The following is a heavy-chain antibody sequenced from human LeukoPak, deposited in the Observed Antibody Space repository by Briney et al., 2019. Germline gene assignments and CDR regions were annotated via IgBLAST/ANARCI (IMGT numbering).Heavy chain of an antibody. Sequence: PGGSLRLSGAASGFTFSSYAMSWVRQAPGKGLEWVAVIWYDGSNKYYADSVKGRFTISRDNSKNTLYLQMNSLRAEDTAVYYCARERGRTSVYDYWGQGTLVTVSS. CDR3: ARERGRTSVYDY. J-gene: IGHJ4*02. D-gene: IGHD3-16*01. V-gene: IGHV3-33*08. CDR1: GFTFSSYA. CDR2: IWYDGSNK.